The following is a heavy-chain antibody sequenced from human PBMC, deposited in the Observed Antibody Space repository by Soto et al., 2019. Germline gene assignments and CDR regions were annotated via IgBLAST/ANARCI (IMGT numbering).Heavy chain of an antibody. J-gene: IGHJ3*02. D-gene: IGHD3-3*01. CDR3: ARGGGVGVAGSAAFDM. Sequence: QLHLVQSGAVVKKPGASVTVSCSASGYPVTAYYMHWVRQAPGRGLEWRGGINPATGAAKYTQTFRGRVTMARDTSTRTVFMELSGLTSEDTAVFYCARGGGVGVAGSAAFDMWGQGTLVTVSS. CDR1: GYPVTAYY. CDR2: INPATGAA. V-gene: IGHV1-2*02.